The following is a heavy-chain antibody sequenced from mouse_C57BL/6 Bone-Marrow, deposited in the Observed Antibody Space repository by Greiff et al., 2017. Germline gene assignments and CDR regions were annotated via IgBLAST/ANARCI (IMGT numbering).Heavy chain of an antibody. D-gene: IGHD2-1*01. CDR3: ARPHLLCGFAY. CDR1: GFTFSSYT. Sequence: EVKVVESGGGLVKPGGSLKLSCADSGFTFSSYTMSWVRQTPEKRLEWVATISGGGGNTYYPDSVKGRFTISRDNAKNTLYLQMSSLRSEDTALYYCARPHLLCGFAYWGQGTLVTVSA. CDR2: ISGGGGNT. J-gene: IGHJ3*01. V-gene: IGHV5-9*01.